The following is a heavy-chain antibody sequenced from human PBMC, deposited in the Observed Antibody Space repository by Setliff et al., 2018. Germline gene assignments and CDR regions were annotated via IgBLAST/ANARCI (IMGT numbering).Heavy chain of an antibody. CDR1: GYSLTRYY. V-gene: IGHV1-46*01. J-gene: IGHJ4*02. Sequence: VASVKVSCKASGYSLTRYYMHWVRQAPGQGLEWMGIINPGGGSASYAEKFQGRVTMTRDTYTSTFYMEVNILRSDDTAVYYCARGGMAAANRKGVFEYWGQGTLVTV. CDR2: INPGGGSA. D-gene: IGHD6-13*01. CDR3: ARGGMAAANRKGVFEY.